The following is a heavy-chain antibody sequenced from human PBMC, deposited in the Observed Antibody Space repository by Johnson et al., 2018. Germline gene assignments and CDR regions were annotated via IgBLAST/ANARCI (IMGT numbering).Heavy chain of an antibody. Sequence: QVQLVQSGAEVKKPGASVKVSCKASGYTFTSYDINWVRQATGQGLEWMGWMNPNSGNTGSAQKFQGRVTMTRNTSISTAYMELSSLRSEDTAVYYWARVIWDYYGSGSYYYYYMDVWGKGTTVTVSS. J-gene: IGHJ6*03. V-gene: IGHV1-8*01. CDR1: GYTFTSYD. CDR2: MNPNSGNT. D-gene: IGHD3-10*01. CDR3: ARVIWDYYGSGSYYYYYMDV.